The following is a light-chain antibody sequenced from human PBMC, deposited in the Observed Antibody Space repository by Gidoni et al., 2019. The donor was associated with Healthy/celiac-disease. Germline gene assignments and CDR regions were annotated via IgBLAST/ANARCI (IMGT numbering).Light chain of an antibody. V-gene: IGKV3-11*01. CDR3: QQRSNWPPT. CDR1: QSVSIY. J-gene: IGKJ5*01. Sequence: EIVLTQSPATLSLSPGERATLPCRASQSVSIYLAWYQQKPGQAPRLLIYDASNRATGIPARFSGIGSGTDFTLTISSLEPEDFAVYYCQQRSNWPPTFXQXTRLEIK. CDR2: DAS.